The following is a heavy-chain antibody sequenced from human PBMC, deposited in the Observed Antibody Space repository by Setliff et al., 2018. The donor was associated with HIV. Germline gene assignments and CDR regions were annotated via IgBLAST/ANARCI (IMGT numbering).Heavy chain of an antibody. Sequence: LSLTCTVSGGSISSYYWSWIRQPAGKRLEFIGRISAAGTINYNPSLRSRVTLSVDTSENQFSLAVNSVTAADTAMYFCARDEGRATGSWWDQSASWYLDYWGHGILVTVSS. CDR3: ARDEGRATGSWWDQSASWYLDY. CDR2: ISAAGTI. D-gene: IGHD6-13*01. CDR1: GGSISSYY. J-gene: IGHJ4*01. V-gene: IGHV4-4*07.